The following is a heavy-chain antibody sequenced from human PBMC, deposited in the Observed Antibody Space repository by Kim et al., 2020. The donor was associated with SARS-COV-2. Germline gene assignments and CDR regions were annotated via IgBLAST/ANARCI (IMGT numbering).Heavy chain of an antibody. V-gene: IGHV4-31*03. J-gene: IGHJ3*02. Sequence: SETLSLTCTVSGGSISSGGYYWSWIRQHPGKGLEWIGYIYYSGSTYYNPSLKSRVTISVDTSKNQFSLKLSSVTAADTAVYYCASGYYYDSSGRHDAFDIWGQGTMVTVSS. CDR2: IYYSGST. CDR3: ASGYYYDSSGRHDAFDI. D-gene: IGHD3-22*01. CDR1: GGSISSGGYY.